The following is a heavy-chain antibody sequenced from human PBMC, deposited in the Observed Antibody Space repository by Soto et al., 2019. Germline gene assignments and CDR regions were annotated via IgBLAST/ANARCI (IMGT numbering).Heavy chain of an antibody. CDR1: GFTFGDYA. CDR3: TSRPGGNGYCEY. J-gene: IGHJ4*02. V-gene: IGHV3-49*05. Sequence: EVQLVESGGCLVKPGRYLRLACTAYGFTFGDYAMSWFRQAPGKGTEWGGFIRSKAHGGTTESAASVKGRFTISRDDSKSIAYLQMNSQKTEDTAVYYCTSRPGGNGYCEYWGQGTLVTVYS. CDR2: IRSKAHGGTT. D-gene: IGHD2-15*01.